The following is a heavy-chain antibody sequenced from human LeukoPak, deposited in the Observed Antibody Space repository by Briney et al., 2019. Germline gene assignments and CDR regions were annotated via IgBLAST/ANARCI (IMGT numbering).Heavy chain of an antibody. J-gene: IGHJ4*02. Sequence: GGSLRLSCAASGFTFSSYGMHWVRQAPGKGLEWVAVIWYDGNNKYYADSVKGRFTISRDNSKNTVYVRMNSLRAEDTAVYYCARESSSSLTLHHWGQGTLVTVSS. CDR1: GFTFSSYG. V-gene: IGHV3-33*01. CDR2: IWYDGNNK. CDR3: ARESSSSLTLHH. D-gene: IGHD6-6*01.